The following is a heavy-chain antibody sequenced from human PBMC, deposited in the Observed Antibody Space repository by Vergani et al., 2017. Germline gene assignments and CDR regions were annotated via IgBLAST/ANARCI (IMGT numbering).Heavy chain of an antibody. CDR3: AKHFRGWGIDY. D-gene: IGHD3-16*01. V-gene: IGHV3-30*02. CDR1: GFTLSNYD. J-gene: IGHJ4*02. Sequence: QVQLVESGGGLVQRGGSLRLSCATSGFTLSNYDMQWIRQGPGKGLEFVAFIQFDGSNQYYAASVKGRFTLSRDFSKNTLYLQMNSLRTDDTATYYCAKHFRGWGIDYWGQGTQVIVSS. CDR2: IQFDGSNQ.